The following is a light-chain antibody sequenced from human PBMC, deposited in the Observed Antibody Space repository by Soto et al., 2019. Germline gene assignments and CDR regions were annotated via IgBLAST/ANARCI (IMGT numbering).Light chain of an antibody. CDR2: DVT. V-gene: IGLV2-8*01. J-gene: IGLJ2*01. CDR1: SSDVGGYNH. Sequence: QSALTQPASASGSPGQSLTISCTGTSSDVGGYNHVSWYQQRPGKAPKLMIYDVTERPSGVPDRFSGSKSGNTASLTVSGLQPDDEADYDCSSYSGENLPGVVFGGGTKLTVL. CDR3: SSYSGENLPGVV.